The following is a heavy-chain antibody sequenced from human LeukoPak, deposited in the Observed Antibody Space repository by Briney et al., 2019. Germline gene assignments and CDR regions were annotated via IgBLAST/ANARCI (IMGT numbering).Heavy chain of an antibody. V-gene: IGHV1-46*01. CDR3: ARVEIDYYDSSGYEDAFDI. Sequence: ASVKVSCKASGYTFTGYYMHWVRQAPGQGLEWMGWINPSGGSTSYAQKFQGRVTMTRDTSTSTVYMELSSLRSEDTAVYYCARVEIDYYDSSGYEDAFDIWGQGTMVTVSS. CDR2: INPSGGST. J-gene: IGHJ3*02. CDR1: GYTFTGYY. D-gene: IGHD3-22*01.